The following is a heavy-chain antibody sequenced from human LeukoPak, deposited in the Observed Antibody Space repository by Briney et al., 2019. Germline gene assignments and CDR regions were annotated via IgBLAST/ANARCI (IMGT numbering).Heavy chain of an antibody. V-gene: IGHV3-30*02. J-gene: IGHJ4*02. CDR1: GFIFRTYA. CDR3: AKVAVRGVIINYFDY. CDR2: IFYNGTDK. Sequence: GGSLRLSCAASGFIFRTYAMNWVRQAPGKGLEWVAFIFYNGTDKYADSVKGRFTISRDNSKNTLYLQMNSLRAEDTAVYYCAKVAVRGVIINYFDYWGQGTLVTVSS. D-gene: IGHD3-10*01.